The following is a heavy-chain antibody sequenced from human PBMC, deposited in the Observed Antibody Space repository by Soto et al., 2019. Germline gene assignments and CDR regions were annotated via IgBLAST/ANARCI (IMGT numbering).Heavy chain of an antibody. CDR1: GYTFTSYG. CDR2: ISAYNGNT. V-gene: IGHV1-18*01. Sequence: QVPLVQSGAEVKKPGASVKVSCKASGYTFTSYGISWVRQAPGQGLEWMGWISAYNGNTNYAQKLQGRVTMTTDTSTSTAYMELRSLRSDDTAVYYCARDQTQWYSSGWIAGYNWFDPWGQGTLVTVSS. J-gene: IGHJ5*02. CDR3: ARDQTQWYSSGWIAGYNWFDP. D-gene: IGHD6-19*01.